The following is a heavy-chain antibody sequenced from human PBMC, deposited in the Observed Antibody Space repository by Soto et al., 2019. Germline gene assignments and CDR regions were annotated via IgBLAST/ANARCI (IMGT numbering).Heavy chain of an antibody. J-gene: IGHJ4*02. CDR3: AKDYYDSSGYSLTHFDY. Sequence: GGSLRLSCAASGFTFSSYAMSWVRQAPGKGLEWVSAISGSGGSTYYADSVKGWFTISRDNSKNTLYLQMNSLRAEDTAVYYCAKDYYDSSGYSLTHFDYWGQGTLVTVSS. CDR1: GFTFSSYA. V-gene: IGHV3-23*01. D-gene: IGHD3-22*01. CDR2: ISGSGGST.